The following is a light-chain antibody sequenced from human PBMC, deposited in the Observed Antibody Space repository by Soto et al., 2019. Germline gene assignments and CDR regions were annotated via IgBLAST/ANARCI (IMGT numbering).Light chain of an antibody. Sequence: QSVLPQPPSASGSPGQSVTISCTGTSSDVGGYNYVSWYQQHPGKAPKLMIYEVSKRPSGVPDRFSGSKSGNTASLTVSGLQAEDEADYYCSSYAGSNNLVFGGGTQVTVL. CDR2: EVS. J-gene: IGLJ2*01. CDR1: SSDVGGYNY. CDR3: SSYAGSNNLV. V-gene: IGLV2-8*01.